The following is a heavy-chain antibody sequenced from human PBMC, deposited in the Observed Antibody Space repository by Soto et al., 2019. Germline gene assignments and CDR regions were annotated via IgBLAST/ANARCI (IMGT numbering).Heavy chain of an antibody. Sequence: SEILSLTCTVPGGSSNNYGYCWTWIRQSPGRGLEWIGSMYYRGDTYHNPSLKSRVSLSVDTSKDQFSLNLTSETAADTAVYYCTRRDGYKGDYWGQGTLVTVSS. CDR1: GGSSNNYGYC. D-gene: IGHD5-12*01. CDR3: TRRDGYKGDY. J-gene: IGHJ4*02. CDR2: MYYRGDT. V-gene: IGHV4-30-4*01.